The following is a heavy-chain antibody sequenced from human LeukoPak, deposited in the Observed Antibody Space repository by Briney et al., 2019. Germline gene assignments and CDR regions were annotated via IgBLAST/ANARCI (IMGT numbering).Heavy chain of an antibody. J-gene: IGHJ4*02. V-gene: IGHV3-30*18. CDR2: ISYDGSNK. Sequence: GGSLRLSCAASGFTFSSYGMHWVRQAPGKGLEWVAVISYDGSNKYYADSVKGRFTISRDNSKNTLYLRMNSLRAEDTAVYYCAKEEVLGMATILSGFDYWGQGTLVTVSS. CDR1: GFTFSSYG. CDR3: AKEEVLGMATILSGFDY. D-gene: IGHD5-24*01.